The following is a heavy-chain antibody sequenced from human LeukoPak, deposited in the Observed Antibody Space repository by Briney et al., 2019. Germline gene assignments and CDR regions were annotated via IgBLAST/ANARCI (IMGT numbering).Heavy chain of an antibody. D-gene: IGHD3-22*01. CDR3: AMGTYYYDSSGYSIDC. J-gene: IGHJ4*02. Sequence: ASVKVSCKASGYTFTSYGISWVRQAPGQGLEWMGWISAYNGNTNFAQKLQGRVTMTTDTSTSTAYMELRSLRSDDTAVYYCAMGTYYYDSSGYSIDCWGQGTLVTVSS. CDR2: ISAYNGNT. CDR1: GYTFTSYG. V-gene: IGHV1-18*01.